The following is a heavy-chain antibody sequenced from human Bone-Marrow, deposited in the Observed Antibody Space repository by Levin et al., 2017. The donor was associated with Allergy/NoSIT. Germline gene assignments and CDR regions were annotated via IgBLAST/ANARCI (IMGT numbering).Heavy chain of an antibody. CDR2: IPGSGSSLGST. J-gene: IGHJ4*02. Sequence: GGSLRLSCAASGFTFNTCDMTWVRQAPGKGPEWVSTIPGSGSSLGSTNYADSVKGRFTISRDNSENMLYLYMYSLRAEDTAVYYCARGLYSTSFGGYGHWGQGTLVTVSS. CDR3: ARGLYSTSFGGYGH. CDR1: GFTFNTCD. D-gene: IGHD3-16*01. V-gene: IGHV3-23*05.